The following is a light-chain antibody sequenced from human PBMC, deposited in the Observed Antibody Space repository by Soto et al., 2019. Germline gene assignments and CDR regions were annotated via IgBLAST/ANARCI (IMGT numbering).Light chain of an antibody. CDR2: WAS. CDR3: QQYDTTPRYP. Sequence: DIVMTQSPDSLAVSLGERATINCKSSQSVLYSSNNKNYLAWYQQKPGQPPMLLISWASSRESGVPDRFRGSGSGSDFTLTISSLQAEDGAIYYCQQYDTTPRYPFGQGTRLEIK. J-gene: IGKJ2*01. CDR1: QSVLYSSNNKNY. V-gene: IGKV4-1*01.